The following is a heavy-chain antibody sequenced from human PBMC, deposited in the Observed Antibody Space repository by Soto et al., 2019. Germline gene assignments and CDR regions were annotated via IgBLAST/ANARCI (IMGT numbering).Heavy chain of an antibody. V-gene: IGHV1-69*13. CDR1: WSTFSSYA. J-gene: IGHJ6*02. Sequence: GASVEGLCKASWSTFSSYAIGLGGQAPGQGXEWMGGIIPICGRANYAQKFQGRVTMTADESTSTAYMELSSLRSEDTAVYYCARAGLGILTLYYYYGMDVWGQGTTVTVSS. CDR3: ARAGLGILTLYYYYGMDV. CDR2: IIPICGRA.